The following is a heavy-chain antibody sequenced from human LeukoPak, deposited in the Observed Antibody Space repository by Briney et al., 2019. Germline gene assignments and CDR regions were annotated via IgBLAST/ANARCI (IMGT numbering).Heavy chain of an antibody. CDR2: ISYDGSNK. CDR3: ARGRGTQLWLLVDY. V-gene: IGHV3-30-3*01. J-gene: IGHJ4*02. Sequence: GGSLRLSCAASGFTFSSHAMHWVRQAPGKGLEWAAIISYDGSNKYYADSVKGRFIISRDNSKNTLYLQMNSLRAEDTAVYYCARGRGTQLWLLVDYWGQGTLVTVSS. CDR1: GFTFSSHA. D-gene: IGHD5-18*01.